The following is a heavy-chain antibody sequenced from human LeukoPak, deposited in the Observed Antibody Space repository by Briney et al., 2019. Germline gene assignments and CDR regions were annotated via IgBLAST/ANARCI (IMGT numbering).Heavy chain of an antibody. D-gene: IGHD7-27*01. J-gene: IGHJ2*01. CDR2: INHSGST. Sequence: SETLSLTCAVYGGSSSGYYWSWIRQPPGKGLEWIGEINHSGSTNYNPSLKSRVTISVDTSKNQFSLKLSSVTAADTAVYYCARHRLTGDLGYFDLWGRGTLVTVSS. CDR1: GGSSSGYY. V-gene: IGHV4-34*01. CDR3: ARHRLTGDLGYFDL.